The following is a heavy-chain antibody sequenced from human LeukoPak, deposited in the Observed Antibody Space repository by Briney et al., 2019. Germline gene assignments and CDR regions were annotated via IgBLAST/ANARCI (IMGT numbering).Heavy chain of an antibody. CDR2: IYYSGST. J-gene: IGHJ4*02. D-gene: IGHD6-19*01. CDR1: GGSISSYY. Sequence: SETLSLTCTVSGGSISSYYWSWIRQPPGKGLGWIGYIYYSGSTNYNPSLKSRVTISVDTSKNQFSLKLSSVTAADTAVYYCARDGSSGWYYFDYWGQGTLVTVSS. CDR3: ARDGSSGWYYFDY. V-gene: IGHV4-59*01.